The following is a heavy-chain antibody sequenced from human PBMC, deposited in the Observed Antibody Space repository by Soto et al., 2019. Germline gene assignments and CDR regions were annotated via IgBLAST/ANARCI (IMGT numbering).Heavy chain of an antibody. J-gene: IGHJ5*02. CDR2: IYHSGLT. CDR3: ARVGPYCGGDCYSPPP. D-gene: IGHD2-21*02. Sequence: SETLSLTCTVSGYSIRNGYYWGWIRQPPGKGLEWIGTIYHSGLTYYNPSLKSRVTISVDASENHFSLKLSSVTAADTAVYYCARVGPYCGGDCYSPPPWGQGTLVTVSS. CDR1: GYSIRNGYY. V-gene: IGHV4-38-2*02.